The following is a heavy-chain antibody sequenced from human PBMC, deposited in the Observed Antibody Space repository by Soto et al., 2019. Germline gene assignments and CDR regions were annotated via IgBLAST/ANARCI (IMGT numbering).Heavy chain of an antibody. CDR3: ARGASDFWGGYPEIHFFDS. J-gene: IGHJ4*02. Sequence: QVLLVESGGGVVQPGGSLRLSCAASEFTFSTYPMHWVRQAPGKGLEWVAVISHDEGNKYYADSMKGRFTISRDNSKNTLYLQMNSLRGDDTAVYYCARGASDFWGGYPEIHFFDSWGQGTLVTVSS. D-gene: IGHD3-3*01. CDR2: ISHDEGNK. CDR1: EFTFSTYP. V-gene: IGHV3-30-3*01.